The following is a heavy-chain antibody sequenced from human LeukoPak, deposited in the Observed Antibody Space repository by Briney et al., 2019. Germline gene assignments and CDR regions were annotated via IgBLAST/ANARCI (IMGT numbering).Heavy chain of an antibody. D-gene: IGHD3-10*01. V-gene: IGHV3-23*01. Sequence: GGSLRLSCAASGFTFSSYWMSWVRQAPGKGLEWVSSISGSGGNVYYAGSARGRFTISRDNSKNTVYLQMNSLRAEDTATYYCARDIRNYYDSGAYGWFDPWGQGTLVPVSS. CDR3: ARDIRNYYDSGAYGWFDP. J-gene: IGHJ5*02. CDR1: GFTFSSYW. CDR2: ISGSGGNV.